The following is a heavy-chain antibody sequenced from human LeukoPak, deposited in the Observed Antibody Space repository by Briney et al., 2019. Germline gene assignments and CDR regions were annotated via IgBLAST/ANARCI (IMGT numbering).Heavy chain of an antibody. V-gene: IGHV4-34*01. J-gene: IGHJ6*02. CDR3: ARGPQISYGPHYYYYYDMDV. CDR1: GGSFSGYY. Sequence: SETLSLTCAVYGGSFSGYYWSWIRQPPGKGLEWIGEINHSGSTNYNPSLKSRVTISVDTSKNQFSLKLSSVTAADTAVYYCARGPQISYGPHYYYYYDMDVWGQGTTVTVSS. D-gene: IGHD5-18*01. CDR2: INHSGST.